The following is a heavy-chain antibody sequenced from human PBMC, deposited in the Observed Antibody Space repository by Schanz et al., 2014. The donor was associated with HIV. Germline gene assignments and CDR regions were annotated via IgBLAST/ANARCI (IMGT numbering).Heavy chain of an antibody. J-gene: IGHJ6*02. CDR3: TRGRFLERGGMDV. CDR1: GFSFNNYG. V-gene: IGHV3-33*08. D-gene: IGHD3-3*01. Sequence: VQLLESGGGLVQPGGSLRLSCAASGFSFNNYGMHWVRQAPGKGLEWVAVIWFDGRNKYYGDSVKGRFMISRDNSNNTLYLQMNSLRAEDTAVYFCTRGRFLERGGMDVWGQGTAVTVS. CDR2: IWFDGRNK.